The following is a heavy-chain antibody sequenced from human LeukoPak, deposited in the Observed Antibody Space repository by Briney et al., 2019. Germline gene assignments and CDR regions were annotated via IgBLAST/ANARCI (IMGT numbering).Heavy chain of an antibody. J-gene: IGHJ3*02. CDR1: GFTFSSYA. V-gene: IGHV3-30-3*01. CDR3: AKGTVWGVRAFDI. D-gene: IGHD7-27*01. Sequence: PGGSLRLSCAASGFTFSSYAMHWVRQAPGKGLEWVAVISYDGSNKYYADSVKGRFTISRDNSKNMLYLQMNSLRAEDTAVYYCAKGTVWGVRAFDIWGQGTMVIVSS. CDR2: ISYDGSNK.